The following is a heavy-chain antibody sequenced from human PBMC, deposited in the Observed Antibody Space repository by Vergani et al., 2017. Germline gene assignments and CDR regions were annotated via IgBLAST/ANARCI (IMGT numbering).Heavy chain of an antibody. CDR2: ISSSSSYI. CDR1: GFTFSSYS. CDR3: ARGVDYYDSSGYEY. D-gene: IGHD3-22*01. J-gene: IGHJ4*02. V-gene: IGHV3-21*01. Sequence: EVQLVESGGGLVKPGGSLRLSCAASGFTFSSYSMNWVRQAPGKGLDWVSSISSSSSYIYYADSVKGRFTISRDNAKNSLYLQMNSLRAEDTAVYYCARGVDYYDSSGYEYWGQGTLVTVSS.